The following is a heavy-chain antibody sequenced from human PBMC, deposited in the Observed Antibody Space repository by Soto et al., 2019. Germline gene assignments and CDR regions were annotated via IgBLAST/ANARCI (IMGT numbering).Heavy chain of an antibody. CDR3: ARADHGAFDI. CDR1: GFTVSSNY. Sequence: PGGSLRLACAASGFTVSSNYMSWVRQAPGKGLEWVSVIYSGGSTYYADSVKGRFTISRDNSKNTLYLQMNSLRAEDTAVYYCARADHGAFDIWGQGTMVTVSS. J-gene: IGHJ3*02. CDR2: IYSGGST. V-gene: IGHV3-53*01.